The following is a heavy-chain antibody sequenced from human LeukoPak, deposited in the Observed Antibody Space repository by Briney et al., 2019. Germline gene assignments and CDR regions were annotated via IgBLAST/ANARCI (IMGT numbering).Heavy chain of an antibody. CDR3: ARDRRYFDWLFSVFDY. CDR2: SSSSSSYI. V-gene: IGHV3-21*01. Sequence: GSLRLSCAASGFTFSSYSMNWVRQAPGKGLEWVSSSSSSSSYIYYADSVKGRFTISRDNAKNSLYLQMNSLRAEDTAVYYCARDRRYFDWLFSVFDYWGQGTLVTVSS. J-gene: IGHJ4*02. CDR1: GFTFSSYS. D-gene: IGHD3-9*01.